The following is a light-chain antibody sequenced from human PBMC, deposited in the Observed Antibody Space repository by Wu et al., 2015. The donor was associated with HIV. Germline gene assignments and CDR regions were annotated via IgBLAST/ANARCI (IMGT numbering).Light chain of an antibody. CDR3: QQYDTLPPT. V-gene: IGKV1-33*01. Sequence: DIQMTQSPSSLSPSVGDRVTITCQASQDISNYLNWFQHKPGKAPKLLIYDASNLETGVPSRFSGSGSGTDFTFTISSLQPEDIATYYCQQYDTLPPTFGGGTKVEIK. J-gene: IGKJ4*01. CDR2: DAS. CDR1: QDISNY.